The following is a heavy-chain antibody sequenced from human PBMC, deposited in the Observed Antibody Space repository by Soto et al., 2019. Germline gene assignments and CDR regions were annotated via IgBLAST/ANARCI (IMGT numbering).Heavy chain of an antibody. Sequence: WWSWVRQPPGKGLEWIGEIYHSGSTNYNPSLKSRVTISVDKSKNQFSLKLSSVTAADTAVYYCARSIAAPYYYYMDVWGKGTTVTVSS. CDR3: ARSIAAPYYYYMDV. V-gene: IGHV4-4*02. CDR2: IYHSGST. CDR1: W. D-gene: IGHD6-6*01. J-gene: IGHJ6*03.